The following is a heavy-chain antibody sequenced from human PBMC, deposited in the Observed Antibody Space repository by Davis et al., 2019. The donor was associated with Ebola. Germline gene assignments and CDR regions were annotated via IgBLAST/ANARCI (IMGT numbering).Heavy chain of an antibody. CDR1: GGSISSSSYY. J-gene: IGHJ4*02. CDR2: IYYSGST. Sequence: MPSETLSLTCTVSGGSISSSSYYCGWIRQPPGKGLEWIGSIYYSGSTYYNPSLKRRVTISVDTSKNQFSLKLSSVTAADTAVYYCARVVYSGYDEFDYWGQGTLVTVSS. D-gene: IGHD5-12*01. V-gene: IGHV4-39*01. CDR3: ARVVYSGYDEFDY.